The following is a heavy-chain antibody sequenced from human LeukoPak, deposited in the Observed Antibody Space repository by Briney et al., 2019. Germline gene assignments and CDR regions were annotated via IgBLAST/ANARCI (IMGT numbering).Heavy chain of an antibody. J-gene: IGHJ4*02. D-gene: IGHD4-23*01. CDR1: GYTFTGYY. CDR2: INPNSGGT. Sequence: ASVKVSCEASGYTFTGYYMHWVRQAPGQGLEWMGWINPNSGGTNYAQKFQGRVTTTRDTSISTAYTELSRLRSDDTAVYYCARPGFDYGGLSVDYWGQGTLVTVSS. V-gene: IGHV1-2*02. CDR3: ARPGFDYGGLSVDY.